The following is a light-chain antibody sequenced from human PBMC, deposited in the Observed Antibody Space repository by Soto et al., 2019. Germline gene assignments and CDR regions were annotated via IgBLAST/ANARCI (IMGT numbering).Light chain of an antibody. V-gene: IGLV2-23*01. CDR2: EGS. CDR3: CSYAGTGTVV. Sequence: QSVLTQPASVSGSPGQSITVSCTGTTSDIGSYNLVSWYQQYPAKAPKLIIYEGSKRPSGVSNRFSGSRSANTASLTISGLQAEDEAEYYCCSYAGTGTVVFGGGTQLTVL. CDR1: TSDIGSYNL. J-gene: IGLJ7*01.